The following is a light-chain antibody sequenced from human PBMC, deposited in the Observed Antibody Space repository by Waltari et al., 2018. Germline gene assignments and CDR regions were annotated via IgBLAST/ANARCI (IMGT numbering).Light chain of an antibody. J-gene: IGKJ1*01. Sequence: EVVLTQSPGTLSLSPGETATLSCRASQSIGRYLVWYQKKSGQAPRLLIYGASTRATGIPDRFSGSGSGTDFSLTISRLEAEDFAVYYCQNHERLPATFGQGTKVEIK. CDR2: GAS. CDR1: QSIGRY. V-gene: IGKV3-20*01. CDR3: QNHERLPAT.